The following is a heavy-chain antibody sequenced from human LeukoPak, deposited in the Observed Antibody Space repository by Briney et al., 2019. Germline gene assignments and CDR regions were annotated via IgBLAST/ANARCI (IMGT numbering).Heavy chain of an antibody. V-gene: IGHV3-53*01. CDR2: IYSDGST. D-gene: IGHD5-18*01. J-gene: IGHJ4*02. CDR3: ASAAPISEYTYAYDY. Sequence: TGGSLRLSCAASGFTVSSHYMSWVRQAPGKGLEWVSVIYSDGSTYYADSVKGRFTISRDTSKNTLYLQMNSLRAEDTAVYYCASAAPISEYTYAYDYWGQGTLVNVSS. CDR1: GFTVSSHY.